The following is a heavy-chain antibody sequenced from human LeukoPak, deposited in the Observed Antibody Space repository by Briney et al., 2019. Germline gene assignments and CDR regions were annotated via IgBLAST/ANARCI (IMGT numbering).Heavy chain of an antibody. CDR1: GYSFTSYY. CDR3: ARDRGSSWYVDY. V-gene: IGHV1-2*02. Sequence: ASVKVSCKTSGYSFTSYYIHWVRRAPGQGLEWMGWINPSSGGTEYAQKFQGRVTMTGDTSISTAYMELSRLRSDDTAVYYCARDRGSSWYVDYWGQGTLVTVSS. D-gene: IGHD6-13*01. J-gene: IGHJ4*02. CDR2: INPSSGGT.